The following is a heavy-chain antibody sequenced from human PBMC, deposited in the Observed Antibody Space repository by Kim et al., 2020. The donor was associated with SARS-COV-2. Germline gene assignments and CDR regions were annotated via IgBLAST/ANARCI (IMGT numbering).Heavy chain of an antibody. Sequence: SETLSLTCTVSGGSISSGGYYWSWIRQHPGKGLEWIGYIYYSGSTYYNPSLKSRVTISVDTSKNQFSLKLSSVTAADTAVYYCARARVVVVINAFDIWGQGTMVTVSS. V-gene: IGHV4-31*03. D-gene: IGHD3-22*01. CDR1: GGSISSGGYY. CDR2: IYYSGST. J-gene: IGHJ3*02. CDR3: ARARVVVVINAFDI.